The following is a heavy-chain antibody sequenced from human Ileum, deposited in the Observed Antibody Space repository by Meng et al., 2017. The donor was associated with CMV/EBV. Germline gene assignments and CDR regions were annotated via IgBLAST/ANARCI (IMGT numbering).Heavy chain of an antibody. CDR1: GGSVSGGTYY. CDR2: IFYTGST. J-gene: IGHJ6*02. CDR3: ATYCTSASCYGVSAGGMKF. Sequence: SETLSLTCTVSGGSVSGGTYYWTWIRQSPGGELEWIGYIFYTGSTNYSPSLKSRVTISRDTSKNQSSLNLRSVTAADTAVYYCATYCTSASCYGVSAGGMKFWGQGTTVTVSS. D-gene: IGHD2-2*01. V-gene: IGHV4-61*01.